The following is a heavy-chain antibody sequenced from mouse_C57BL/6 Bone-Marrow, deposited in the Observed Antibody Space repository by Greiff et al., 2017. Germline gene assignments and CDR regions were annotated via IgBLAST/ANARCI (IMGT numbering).Heavy chain of an antibody. CDR2: IHPNSGST. D-gene: IGHD2-2*01. Sequence: QVQLQQPGAELVKPGASVKLSCKASGYTFTSYWMHWVKQRPGQGLEWIGMIHPNSGSTNYNEKFKSKATLTVDKSSSTAYMQLSSLTSEDSAVYYCARPPLWLLLDYWGQGTTRTVSS. V-gene: IGHV1-64*01. J-gene: IGHJ2*01. CDR1: GYTFTSYW. CDR3: ARPPLWLLLDY.